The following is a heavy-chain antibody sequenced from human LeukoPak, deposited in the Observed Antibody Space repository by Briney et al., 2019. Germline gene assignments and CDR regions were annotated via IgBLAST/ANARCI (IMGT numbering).Heavy chain of an antibody. Sequence: PGGSLRLSCAASGFTFSSYGMHWVRQAPGKGLEWVAFIRYDGSNRYYADSVKGRLTISRDNSKNTLYLHMNSLRPEDTAVHYCARGGYIGYEDAFDIWGQGTMVTVSS. CDR3: ARGGYIGYEDAFDI. V-gene: IGHV3-30*02. CDR1: GFTFSSYG. J-gene: IGHJ3*02. D-gene: IGHD5-12*01. CDR2: IRYDGSNR.